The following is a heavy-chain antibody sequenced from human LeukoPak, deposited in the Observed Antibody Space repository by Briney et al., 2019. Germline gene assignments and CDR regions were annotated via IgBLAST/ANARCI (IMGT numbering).Heavy chain of an antibody. CDR2: IYTSGST. Sequence: PSETLSLTCTVSGGSISSYYWSWIRQPAGKGLEWIGRIYTSGSTNYNPSLKSRVTMSVDTSKNQFSLKLGSVTAADTAVYYCAREAASIAAAGITFRGFDPWGQGTLVTVSS. J-gene: IGHJ5*02. V-gene: IGHV4-4*07. CDR1: GGSISSYY. CDR3: AREAASIAAAGITFRGFDP. D-gene: IGHD6-13*01.